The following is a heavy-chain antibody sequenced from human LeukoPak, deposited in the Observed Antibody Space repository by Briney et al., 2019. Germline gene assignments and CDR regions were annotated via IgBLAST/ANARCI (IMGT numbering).Heavy chain of an antibody. D-gene: IGHD2-21*02. J-gene: IGHJ4*02. CDR2: IYSSGST. Sequence: AGGSLRLSCAASGFTVSNNYMNWVRQAPGKGLEWVAVIYSSGSTYYADSVKGRFSISRDNSKNTLYLQVNGLRTEDTAVYYCAKDRLLNCRGDCYIFDYWGQGTVVTVSS. V-gene: IGHV3-53*01. CDR3: AKDRLLNCRGDCYIFDY. CDR1: GFTVSNNY.